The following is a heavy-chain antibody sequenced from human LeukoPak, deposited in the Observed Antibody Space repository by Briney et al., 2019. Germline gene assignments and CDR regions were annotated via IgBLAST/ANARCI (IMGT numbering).Heavy chain of an antibody. J-gene: IGHJ6*03. CDR1: YSPISGYY. Sequence: SETLSLTCTVSYSPISGYYWSWIRQPPGKGLEWIGYIYYSESTDYNPSLKSRVTISVDTSKSQLSLQLTSVTAADTAVYYCARDYRPPGIAAADTYYYYYYYMDVWGKGTTVTVSS. CDR2: IYYSEST. D-gene: IGHD6-13*01. CDR3: ARDYRPPGIAAADTYYYYYYYMDV. V-gene: IGHV4-59*01.